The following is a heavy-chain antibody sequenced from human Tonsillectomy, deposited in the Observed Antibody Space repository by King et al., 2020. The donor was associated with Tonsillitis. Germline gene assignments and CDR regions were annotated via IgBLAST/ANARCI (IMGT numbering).Heavy chain of an antibody. CDR2: IYTSGST. J-gene: IGHJ5*02. V-gene: IGHV4-4*07. CDR3: AGWSPLRADADCFDP. Sequence: VQLQESGPGLVKPSETLSLTCTVSGGSISSYYWSWIRQPAGKGLEWIGRIYTSGSTNYNPSLKSRVTMSVDTSKNQFSLKLTSVTAADTAVYYCAGWSPLRADADCFDPGGQGTRVTAAS. CDR1: GGSISSYY.